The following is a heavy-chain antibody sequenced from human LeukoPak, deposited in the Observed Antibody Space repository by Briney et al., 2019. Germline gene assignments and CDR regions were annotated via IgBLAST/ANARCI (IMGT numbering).Heavy chain of an antibody. Sequence: GGSLRLSCAASGFTFSDYYMAWIRQAPGKGLEWVSYTSSIGTTYYEDSVKGRFTISRDNAKNSLDLQMNSLTVEDTAVYYCVRRRGSAYGVLDYWGQGALVTVSP. D-gene: IGHD5-18*01. CDR1: GFTFSDYY. V-gene: IGHV3-11*01. CDR3: VRRRGSAYGVLDY. CDR2: TSSIGTT. J-gene: IGHJ4*02.